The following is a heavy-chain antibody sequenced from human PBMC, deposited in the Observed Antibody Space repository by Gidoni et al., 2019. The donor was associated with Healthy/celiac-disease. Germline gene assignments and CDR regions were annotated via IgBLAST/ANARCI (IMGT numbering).Heavy chain of an antibody. CDR3: ARAGVDIVATTKLGMSY. CDR2: ISYDGSNK. Sequence: QVQLVESGGGVVQPGRSLRLSCAASGFAFCSQAMLWVRQAPGRGLEWVAIISYDGSNKYYADSVKGRFTISRDNSKNTLYLQMNSLRAEDTAVYYCARAGVDIVATTKLGMSYWGQGTLVTVSS. CDR1: GFAFCSQA. D-gene: IGHD5-12*01. J-gene: IGHJ4*02. V-gene: IGHV3-30-3*01.